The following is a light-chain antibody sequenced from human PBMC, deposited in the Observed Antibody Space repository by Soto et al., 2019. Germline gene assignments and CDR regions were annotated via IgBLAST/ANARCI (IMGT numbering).Light chain of an antibody. J-gene: IGKJ1*01. Sequence: DIVMTQSPDSLAVSLGERATINCKSSQRVLYSSNTKNYIAWYRQKPRERPKLLIYWASTRESGVPDRFSGSGSGTDFTLTISSLQADDVAVYYCQQSYSTPRTVRQEPKVEI. CDR3: QQSYSTPRT. CDR1: QRVLYSSNTKNY. V-gene: IGKV4-1*01. CDR2: WAS.